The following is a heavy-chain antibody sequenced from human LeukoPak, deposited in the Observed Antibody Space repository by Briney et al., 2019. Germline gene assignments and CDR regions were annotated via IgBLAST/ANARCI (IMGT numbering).Heavy chain of an antibody. CDR2: INPSGSST. CDR3: ARVLRGYCSSTSCDYFDY. J-gene: IGHJ4*02. Sequence: VASVKVSCKASGYAFTRHYMHWVRQAPGQGLEWMGLINPSGSSTIYAQKLQGRVTMTTDTSTSTAYMELRSLRSDDTAVYYCARVLRGYCSSTSCDYFDYWGQGTLVTVSS. CDR1: GYAFTRHY. V-gene: IGHV1-46*01. D-gene: IGHD2-2*01.